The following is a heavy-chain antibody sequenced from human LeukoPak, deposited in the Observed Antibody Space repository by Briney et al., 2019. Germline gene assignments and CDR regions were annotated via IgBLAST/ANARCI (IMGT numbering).Heavy chain of an antibody. Sequence: QPGGSLRLSCAASGFTFSSYAMIWVRQAPGKGLEWVSTISGSGATYYADSVKGRFTISRDSSKNTLYLQVNSLRAEDTAVYYCAKGESNSGWLLFDYWGQGTLVTVSS. CDR1: GFTFSSYA. D-gene: IGHD5-12*01. J-gene: IGHJ4*02. CDR2: ISGSGAT. CDR3: AKGESNSGWLLFDY. V-gene: IGHV3-23*01.